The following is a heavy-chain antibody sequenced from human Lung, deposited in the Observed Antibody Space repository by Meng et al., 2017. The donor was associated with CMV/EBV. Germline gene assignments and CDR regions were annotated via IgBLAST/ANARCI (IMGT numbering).Heavy chain of an antibody. Sequence: ASLPTTKWWTWVRQPPGKGLEWVGDIDHSGNSNSNPSLKSRLTLSLDTSKNHLSLRMTSVTAEDTAIYYCARVREHTSLGNYWFDPWGQGTLVTVSS. CDR3: ARVREHTSLGNYWFDP. D-gene: IGHD3-16*01. V-gene: IGHV4-4*02. CDR1: ASLPTTKW. CDR2: IDHSGNS. J-gene: IGHJ5*02.